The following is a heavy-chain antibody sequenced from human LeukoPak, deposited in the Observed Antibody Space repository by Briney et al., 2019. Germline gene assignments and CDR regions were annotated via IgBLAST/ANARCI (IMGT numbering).Heavy chain of an antibody. J-gene: IGHJ5*02. D-gene: IGHD3-22*01. CDR1: GFTFSSYG. CDR2: IRYDGSNK. CDR3: ARSITMIVVRRGTGHHWFDP. Sequence: PGGSLRLSCAASGFTFSSYGMHWVRQAPGKGLEWVAFIRYDGSNKYYADSVKGRFTISRDNSKNTLYLQMNSLRSDDTAVYYCARSITMIVVRRGTGHHWFDPWGQGTLVTVSS. V-gene: IGHV3-30*02.